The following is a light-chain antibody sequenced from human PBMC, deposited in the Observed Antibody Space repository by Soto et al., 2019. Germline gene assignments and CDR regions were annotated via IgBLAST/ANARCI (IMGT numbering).Light chain of an antibody. V-gene: IGLV8-61*01. J-gene: IGLJ2*01. CDR2: STN. CDR3: CCCSYAGSSSFRVL. CDR1: SGSVSTSYY. Sequence: QAVVTQEPSFSVSPGGTVTLTCGLSSGSVSTSYYPSWYQQNPGQAPRTLIYSTNTRSSGVPDRFSGSKSGNTASLIISGLQAADEAEYYCCCCSYAGSSSFRVLFGGGTQLTVL.